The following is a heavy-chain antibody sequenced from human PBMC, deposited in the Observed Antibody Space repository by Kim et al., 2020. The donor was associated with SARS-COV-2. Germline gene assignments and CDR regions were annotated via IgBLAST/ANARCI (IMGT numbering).Heavy chain of an antibody. D-gene: IGHD3-3*01. V-gene: IGHV4-59*01. CDR3: ARAQYYEFWSGQSPYYFDY. CDR2: IYYSGST. CDR1: GGSISSYY. J-gene: IGHJ4*02. Sequence: SETLSLTCTVSGGSISSYYWSWIRQPPGKGLEWIGYIYYSGSTNYNPSLKSRVTISVDTSKNQFSLNLSSVTAADTAVYYCARAQYYEFWSGQSPYYFDYWGQGTLVTVSS.